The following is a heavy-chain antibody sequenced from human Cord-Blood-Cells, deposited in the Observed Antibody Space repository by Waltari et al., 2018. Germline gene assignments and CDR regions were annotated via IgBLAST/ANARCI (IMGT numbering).Heavy chain of an antibody. Sequence: QVQLVQSGAEVKKPGSSVTVSCKASGGTFSSNTTSWVRQAPGQGLEWMGRISPIHDRASTSQKLQGRVTITADKATSTAYMELSSLRSEDTAVYDCARDNSYGDYGAWYFDLWGRGTLVTVSS. J-gene: IGHJ2*01. D-gene: IGHD4-17*01. CDR1: GGTFSSNT. CDR2: ISPIHDRA. V-gene: IGHV1-69*08. CDR3: ARDNSYGDYGAWYFDL.